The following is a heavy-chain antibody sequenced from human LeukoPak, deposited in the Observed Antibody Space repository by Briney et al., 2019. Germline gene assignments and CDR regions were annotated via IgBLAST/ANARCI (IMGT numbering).Heavy chain of an antibody. V-gene: IGHV4-59*12. J-gene: IGHJ4*02. CDR2: IYYSGST. CDR1: GGSISSYY. CDR3: ARDREYSSSWSLDY. Sequence: PSETLSLTCTVSGGSISSYYWSWIRQPPGKGLEWVGYIYYSGSTNYNPSLKSRVTISVDTSKNQFSLKLSSVTAADTAVYYCARDREYSSSWSLDYWGQGTLVTVSS. D-gene: IGHD6-13*01.